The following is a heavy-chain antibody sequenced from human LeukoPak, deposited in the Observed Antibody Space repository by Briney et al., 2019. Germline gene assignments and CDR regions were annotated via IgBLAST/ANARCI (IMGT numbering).Heavy chain of an antibody. V-gene: IGHV3-64*01. CDR1: GFTFSSYA. CDR3: ARSQTRVWGVYYMDV. J-gene: IGHJ6*03. D-gene: IGHD3-16*01. Sequence: GGSLRLSCAASGFTFSSYAMHWVRQAPGKGLEYVSAISSNGGSTYYANSVKGRFTISRDNSKNTLYLQMGSLRAEDMAVYYCARSQTRVWGVYYMDVWGKGTTVTVSS. CDR2: ISSNGGST.